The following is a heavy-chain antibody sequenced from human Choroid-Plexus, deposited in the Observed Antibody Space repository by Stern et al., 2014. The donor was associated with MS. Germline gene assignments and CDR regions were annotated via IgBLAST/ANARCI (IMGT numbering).Heavy chain of an antibody. CDR1: GFSFSSFG. J-gene: IGHJ4*02. Sequence: QVQLVESGGGVVQPGRPLRLSCAASGFSFSSFGMHWVRQAPAKGLEWVAVIFYDGSKDYGDSVKGRFAISRDNSKNTLYLQMNSLRAEDTAEYYCAKDRQYLTFFFDFWGQGSLVTVSS. D-gene: IGHD2/OR15-2a*01. CDR3: AKDRQYLTFFFDF. CDR2: IFYDGSK. V-gene: IGHV3-30*18.